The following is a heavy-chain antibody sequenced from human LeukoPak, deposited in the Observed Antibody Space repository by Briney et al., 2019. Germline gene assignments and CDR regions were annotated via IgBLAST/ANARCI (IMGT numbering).Heavy chain of an antibody. CDR1: GGSISSSSYY. CDR3: ARLTQTIAAATTIDY. Sequence: SETLSLTCTVSGGSISSSSYYWGWIRQPPGKGLEWIGSIYYSGSTYYNPSLKSRVTISVDTSKNQFSLKLSSVTAADTAVYYCARLTQTIAAATTIDYWGQGTLVTVSS. J-gene: IGHJ4*02. D-gene: IGHD6-13*01. V-gene: IGHV4-39*01. CDR2: IYYSGST.